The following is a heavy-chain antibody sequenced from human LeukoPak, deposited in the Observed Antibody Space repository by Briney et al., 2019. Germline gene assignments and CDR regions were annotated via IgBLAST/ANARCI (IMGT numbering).Heavy chain of an antibody. J-gene: IGHJ6*03. Sequence: GGSLRLSCAASGFTFSSYSMNWVRQAPGKGLEWVSYISSSSSTIYYADSVKGRFTISRDNAKNSLYLQMNGLRAEDTAVYYCAKVAEVGATGYYYYMDVWGKGTTVTISS. CDR3: AKVAEVGATGYYYYMDV. CDR1: GFTFSSYS. CDR2: ISSSSSTI. D-gene: IGHD1-26*01. V-gene: IGHV3-48*01.